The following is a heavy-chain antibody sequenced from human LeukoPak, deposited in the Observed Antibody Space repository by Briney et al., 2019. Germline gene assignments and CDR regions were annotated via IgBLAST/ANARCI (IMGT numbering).Heavy chain of an antibody. CDR2: IDYSGGA. D-gene: IGHD6-19*01. CDR3: ARDFGTTGWHTFDY. J-gene: IGHJ4*02. CDR1: GASVNSHC. Sequence: PSETLSLTCTVSGASVNSHCWSWIRQPPGKGLEWIGNIDYSGGANYNPSLKSRVTMSLETSRNQVSLHLNSVTPDDTAVYYRARDFGTTGWHTFDYWGQGTLVTVSS. V-gene: IGHV4-59*04.